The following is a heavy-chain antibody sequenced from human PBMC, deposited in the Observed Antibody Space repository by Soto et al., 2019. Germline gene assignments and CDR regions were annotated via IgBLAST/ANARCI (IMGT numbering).Heavy chain of an antibody. D-gene: IGHD2-2*01. V-gene: IGHV4-31*03. CDR3: ARGRYCSSTSCPRPTNYYYYYMDV. J-gene: IGHJ6*03. Sequence: SETLSLTCTVSGGSISSGGYYWSWIRQHPGKGLERIGYIYYSGSTYYNPSLKSRVTISVDTSKNQFSLKLSSVTAADTAVYYCARGRYCSSTSCPRPTNYYYYYMDVSGKGTTVTVSS. CDR2: IYYSGST. CDR1: GGSISSGGYY.